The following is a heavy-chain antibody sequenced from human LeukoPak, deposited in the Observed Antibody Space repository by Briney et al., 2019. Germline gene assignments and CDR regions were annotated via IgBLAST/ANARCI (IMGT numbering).Heavy chain of an antibody. Sequence: PGGSLRLSCAASGFTFSSYAMTWVRQAPGKGLEWVSVIIGGGGSTYTTDSVQGRYTVSREKYKNTLHLPMSSLRAEDTAVYYCAKVVVAGTVYYCYGMDVWGQGTTVTL. D-gene: IGHD2-15*01. J-gene: IGHJ6*02. CDR2: IIGGGGST. V-gene: IGHV3-23*01. CDR1: GFTFSSYA. CDR3: AKVVVAGTVYYCYGMDV.